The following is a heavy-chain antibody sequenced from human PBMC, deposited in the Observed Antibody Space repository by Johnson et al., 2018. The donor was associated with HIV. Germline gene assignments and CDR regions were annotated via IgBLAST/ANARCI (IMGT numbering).Heavy chain of an antibody. V-gene: IGHV3-30-3*01. CDR2: IPFDGTNT. CDR3: AKGGVGAVAGIDWG. J-gene: IGHJ3*01. CDR1: GFTFSSNA. D-gene: IGHD6-19*01. Sequence: QVQLVESGGGVVQPGGSLRLSCAASGFTFSSNAMHWVRQSPGKGLEWVAVIPFDGTNTYYGDSVKSRFTISRDNSNNTLYLQMNSLRAEDTALYYCAKGGVGAVAGIDWGWGQGTMVTVSS.